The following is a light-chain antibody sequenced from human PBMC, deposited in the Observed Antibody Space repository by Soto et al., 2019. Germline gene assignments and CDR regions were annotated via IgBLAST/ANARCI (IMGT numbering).Light chain of an antibody. Sequence: QSVLTQPPSVSAAPGQKVTISCSGSSSNIGKKYVFWYQQVPGTAPKLLIYDNNKRPSGIPDRFSGSKSGTSATLGITGLQTGDEAEHYCGTWDRSLSAYVFGTGTKVTVL. V-gene: IGLV1-51*01. CDR2: DNN. J-gene: IGLJ1*01. CDR1: SSNIGKKY. CDR3: GTWDRSLSAYV.